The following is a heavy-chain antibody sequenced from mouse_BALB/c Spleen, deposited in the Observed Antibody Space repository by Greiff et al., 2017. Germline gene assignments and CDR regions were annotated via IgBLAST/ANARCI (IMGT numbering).Heavy chain of an antibody. J-gene: IGHJ2*01. V-gene: IGHV3-6*02. D-gene: IGHD2-10*02. Sequence: EVKLMESGPGLVKPSQSLSLTCSVTGYSITSGYYWNWIRQFPGNKLEWMGYISYDGSNNYNPSLKNRISITRDTSKNQFFLKLNSVTTEDTATYYCARGYGNYDFDYWGQGTTLTVSS. CDR3: ARGYGNYDFDY. CDR1: GYSITSGYY. CDR2: ISYDGSN.